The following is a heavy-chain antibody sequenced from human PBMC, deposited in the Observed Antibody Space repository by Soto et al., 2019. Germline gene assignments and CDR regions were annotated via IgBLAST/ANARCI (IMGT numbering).Heavy chain of an antibody. D-gene: IGHD6-19*01. Sequence: GGSLRLSCAASGFTFSSYGMSWVRQAPGKGLEWVSAISGSEGRTYYADSVKGRFTISRDNSKNTLYLQMNSLRAEDTAVYYCARAGYSSGWYVGYWFDPWGQGTLVTVSS. CDR3: ARAGYSSGWYVGYWFDP. J-gene: IGHJ5*02. V-gene: IGHV3-23*01. CDR2: ISGSEGRT. CDR1: GFTFSSYG.